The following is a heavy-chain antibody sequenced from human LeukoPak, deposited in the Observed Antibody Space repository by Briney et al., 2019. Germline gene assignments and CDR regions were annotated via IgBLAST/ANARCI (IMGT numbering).Heavy chain of an antibody. D-gene: IGHD6-13*01. J-gene: IGHJ1*01. Sequence: GGSLILSCAASGFTFSDYYMSWIRQAPGKGLEWVSYISSSGSTIYYADSVKGRFTISRDNAKNSLYLQMNSLRAEDTAVYYCAKTIARSWYERGGYFQHWGQGTLVTVSS. CDR1: GFTFSDYY. CDR3: AKTIARSWYERGGYFQH. V-gene: IGHV3-11*01. CDR2: ISSSGSTI.